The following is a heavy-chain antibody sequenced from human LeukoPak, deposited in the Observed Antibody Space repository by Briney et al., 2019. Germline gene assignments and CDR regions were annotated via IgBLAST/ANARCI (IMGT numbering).Heavy chain of an antibody. CDR1: GFTFSSYS. Sequence: RGSLRLSCAASGFTFSSYSMNWVRQAPGKGLEWVSYISSSSSTIYYADSVKGRFTISRDNAKNSLYLQMNSLRAEDTAVYYCARDDFWSGYYPFDYWGQGTLVTVSS. V-gene: IGHV3-48*01. J-gene: IGHJ4*02. D-gene: IGHD3-3*01. CDR2: ISSSSSTI. CDR3: ARDDFWSGYYPFDY.